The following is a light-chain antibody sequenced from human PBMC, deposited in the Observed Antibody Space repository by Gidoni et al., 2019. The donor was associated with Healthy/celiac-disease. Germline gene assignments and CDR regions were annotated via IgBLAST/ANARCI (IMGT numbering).Light chain of an antibody. CDR3: SSYTSSSTPV. V-gene: IGLV2-14*01. Sequence: QSALTQPASVSGSPGQSITISCTGTSSDVGGYNYVSWYQQHPGKAPKPMICEVSNRPSGVPDRFSGSKSGNTASLTISGLQAEDEADYYCSSYTSSSTPVFGGGTKLTVL. J-gene: IGLJ2*01. CDR2: EVS. CDR1: SSDVGGYNY.